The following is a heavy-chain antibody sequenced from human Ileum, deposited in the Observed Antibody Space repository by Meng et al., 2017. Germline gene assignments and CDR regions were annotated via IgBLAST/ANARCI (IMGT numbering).Heavy chain of an antibody. D-gene: IGHD6-13*01. J-gene: IGHJ4*02. CDR3: ARGGASSKPFDY. CDR1: GGSINNDY. V-gene: IGHV4-59*01. Sequence: SETLSLTCSVSGGSINNDYWSWTRQPPGKSLEWLGFIYSSGTTNYNPSLESRVTLSVDTSKNQFSLKMSSMTAADTAVYYCARGGASSKPFDYWGQGTLVTVSS. CDR2: IYSSGTT.